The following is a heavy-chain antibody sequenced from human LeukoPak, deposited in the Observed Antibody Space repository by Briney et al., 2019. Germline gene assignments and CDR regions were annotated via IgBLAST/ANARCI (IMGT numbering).Heavy chain of an antibody. CDR1: GYTFTSYY. J-gene: IGHJ4*02. Sequence: ASVKVSCKASGYTFTSYYMHWVRQAPGQGLEWMGWISAYNGNTNYAQKLQGRVTMTTDTSTSTAYMELRSLRSDDTAVYYCARELSGYFDYWGQGTLVTVSS. CDR2: ISAYNGNT. V-gene: IGHV1-18*04. CDR3: ARELSGYFDY. D-gene: IGHD3-3*01.